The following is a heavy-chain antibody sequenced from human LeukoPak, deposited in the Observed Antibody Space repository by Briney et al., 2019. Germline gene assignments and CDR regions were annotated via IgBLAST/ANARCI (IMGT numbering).Heavy chain of an antibody. CDR2: VSGSGDNT. D-gene: IGHD2-2*01. Sequence: GGSLRLSCAASGFTFSGYAMNWVRQAPGKGLERVLGVSGSGDNTYYADSVKGRFTISRDNSKNTLYLQMNSLRADDTAVYYCARWSRSCSSTSCLFDYWGQGTLVTVSS. V-gene: IGHV3-23*01. J-gene: IGHJ4*02. CDR3: ARWSRSCSSTSCLFDY. CDR1: GFTFSGYA.